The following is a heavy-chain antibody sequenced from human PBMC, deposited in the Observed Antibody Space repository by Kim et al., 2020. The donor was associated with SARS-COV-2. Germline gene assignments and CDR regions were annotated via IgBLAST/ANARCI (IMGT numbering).Heavy chain of an antibody. J-gene: IGHJ5*02. CDR3: VRHGGGYCRSTSCYMFDP. D-gene: IGHD2-2*02. CDR2: IYPLDSDT. CDR1: GYTFTTYW. V-gene: IGHV5-51*01. Sequence: GESLKISCEASGYTFTTYWIGWVRQMPGKGLEWLGMIYPLDSDTIYNPSFQGQVTISADRSINTAYLQWSSLKASDTAMYYCVRHGGGYCRSTSCYMFDPWGQGTLVTVSA.